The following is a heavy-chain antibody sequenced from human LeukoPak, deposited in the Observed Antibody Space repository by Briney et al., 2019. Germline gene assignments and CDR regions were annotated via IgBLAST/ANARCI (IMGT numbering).Heavy chain of an antibody. Sequence: GGSLRLSCAASGFTFSSYGMNWVRQAPGKGLEWVSYISSSSSTIYYADSVKGRFTISRDNAKNSLYLQMNSLRAEDTAVYYCARDYDFWSGYPDAFDIWGQGTMVTVSS. D-gene: IGHD3-3*01. CDR3: ARDYDFWSGYPDAFDI. V-gene: IGHV3-48*01. J-gene: IGHJ3*02. CDR2: ISSSSSTI. CDR1: GFTFSSYG.